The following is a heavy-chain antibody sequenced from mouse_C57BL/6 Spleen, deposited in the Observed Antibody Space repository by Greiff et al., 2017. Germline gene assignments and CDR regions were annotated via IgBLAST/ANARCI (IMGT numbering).Heavy chain of an antibody. CDR2: IYPGDGDT. CDR3: ARGGYGFPFAY. V-gene: IGHV1-82*01. Sequence: VQLQQPGPELVKPGASVKISCKASGYAFSSSWMNWVKQRPGKGLEWIGRIYPGDGDTNYNGKFKGKATLTADKSSSTAYMQLSSLTSEDSAVYFCARGGYGFPFAYWGQGTLVTVSA. CDR1: GYAFSSSW. J-gene: IGHJ3*01. D-gene: IGHD2-2*01.